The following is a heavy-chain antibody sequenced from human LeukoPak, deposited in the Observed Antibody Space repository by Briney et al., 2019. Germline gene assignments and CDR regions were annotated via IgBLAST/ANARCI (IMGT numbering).Heavy chain of an antibody. CDR1: GYTFTGYY. J-gene: IGHJ4*02. CDR3: ARGVAAGLEGNFDY. V-gene: IGHV1-2*02. D-gene: IGHD6-13*01. CDR2: INPNSGGT. Sequence: XSVKVSCKASGYTFTGYYMHWVRQAPGQGLEWMGWINPNSGGTNYAQKFQGRVTMTRDTSISTAYMELSRLRSDDTAVYYCARGVAAGLEGNFDYWGQGTLVTVSS.